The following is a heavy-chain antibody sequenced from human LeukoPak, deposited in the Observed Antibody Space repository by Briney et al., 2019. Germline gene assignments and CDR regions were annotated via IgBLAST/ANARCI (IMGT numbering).Heavy chain of an antibody. V-gene: IGHV4-4*07. J-gene: IGHJ3*02. CDR3: ARVTRGGTFDI. Sequence: SETLSLTCTVSGGSITSYYWSWIRQPVGKGLEWIGRFYSSGSTNYNPSLKSRVTISVDKSKTQFSLKLTSVTAADSAAYYCARVTRGGTFDIWGQGTMVTVSS. CDR2: FYSSGST. CDR1: GGSITSYY. D-gene: IGHD2-2*01.